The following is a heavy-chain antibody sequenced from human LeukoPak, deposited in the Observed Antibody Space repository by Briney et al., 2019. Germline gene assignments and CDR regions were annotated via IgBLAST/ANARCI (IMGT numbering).Heavy chain of an antibody. J-gene: IGHJ4*02. CDR1: GFSFNTYT. Sequence: QAGGSLRLSCAASGFSFNTYTMRWVPQAPGNGREYGSGITSDGGTNDYADSGKGRFTIYRYNVKNTVYRRMDSWKTEDMAFFLVAREYCTTNNCYNWGLGYWGQGPLVPGSS. CDR3: AREYCTTNNCYNWGLGY. V-gene: IGHV3-64*02. CDR2: ITSDGGTN. D-gene: IGHD2-2*02.